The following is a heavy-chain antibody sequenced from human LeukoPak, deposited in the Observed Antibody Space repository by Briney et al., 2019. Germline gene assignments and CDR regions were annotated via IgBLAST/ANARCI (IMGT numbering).Heavy chain of an antibody. CDR2: MNPKSGNT. CDR1: GYTFTRYD. Sequence: GASVKVSCKASGYTFTRYDINWVRQATGQGLEWMGWMNPKSGNTGHAQKFQGRVTITRDTSISTVYMELSSLRSEDTAVYFCARVLFRWFDPWGQGTLVTVSS. D-gene: IGHD2-15*01. J-gene: IGHJ5*02. V-gene: IGHV1-8*03. CDR3: ARVLFRWFDP.